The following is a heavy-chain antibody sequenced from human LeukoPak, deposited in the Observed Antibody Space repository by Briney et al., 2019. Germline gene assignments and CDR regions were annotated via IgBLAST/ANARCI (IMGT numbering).Heavy chain of an antibody. D-gene: IGHD5-24*01. CDR1: GYTFTGYY. Sequence: ASVKVSCKASGYTFTGYYMHWVRQAPGQGLEWMGWINPNSGGTNYAQKFQGRVTMTTDTSTSTAYMELRSLRSDDTAVYYCARDGMRATPDYWGQGTLVTVSS. J-gene: IGHJ4*02. CDR2: INPNSGGT. V-gene: IGHV1-2*02. CDR3: ARDGMRATPDY.